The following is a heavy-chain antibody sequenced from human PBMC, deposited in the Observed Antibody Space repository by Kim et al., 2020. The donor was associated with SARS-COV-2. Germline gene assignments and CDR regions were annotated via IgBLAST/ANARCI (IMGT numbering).Heavy chain of an antibody. CDR2: IYYSGST. D-gene: IGHD3-10*01. CDR1: GGSISSSSYY. CDR3: ASHYYGSGTRMDV. J-gene: IGHJ6*02. V-gene: IGHV4-39*01. Sequence: SETLSLTCTVSGGSISSSSYYWGWIRQPPGKGLEWIGSIYYSGSTYYNPSLKSRVTISVDTSKNQFSLKLSSVTAADTAVYYCASHYYGSGTRMDVWGQGTTVTVSS.